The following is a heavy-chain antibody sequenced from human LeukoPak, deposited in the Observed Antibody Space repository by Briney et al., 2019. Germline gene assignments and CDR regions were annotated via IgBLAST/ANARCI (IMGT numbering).Heavy chain of an antibody. V-gene: IGHV3-7*01. Sequence: GGSLRLSCAASGFTFYNYAMSWVRQAPGKGLEWVANVKQDGSEKYYVDSVKGRFTISRDNAKNSLYLQMNSLRAEDTAVYYCARDRLVYRRDYWGQGTLVTVSS. CDR3: ARDRLVYRRDY. CDR2: VKQDGSEK. CDR1: GFTFYNYA. D-gene: IGHD1-26*01. J-gene: IGHJ4*02.